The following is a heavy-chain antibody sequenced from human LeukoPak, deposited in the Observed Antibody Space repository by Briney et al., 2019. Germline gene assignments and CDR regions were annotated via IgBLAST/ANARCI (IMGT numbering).Heavy chain of an antibody. CDR2: IKSKTDGGTT. Sequence: GGSLRLSCAASGFTFSNAWMSWVRQAPGKGLEWVGRIKSKTDGGTTDYAAPVKGRFTISRDDSKNTLYLQMNSLKTEDTAVYNCTTDWVWGYYAFDIWGQGTMVTVSS. J-gene: IGHJ3*02. V-gene: IGHV3-15*01. CDR3: TTDWVWGYYAFDI. CDR1: GFTFSNAW. D-gene: IGHD3-22*01.